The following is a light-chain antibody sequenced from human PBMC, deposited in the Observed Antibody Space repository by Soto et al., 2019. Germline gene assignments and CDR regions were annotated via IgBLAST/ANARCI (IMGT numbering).Light chain of an antibody. CDR1: SSNIGAGYD. CDR3: HSYDSSLSDVV. CDR2: GNM. J-gene: IGLJ2*01. V-gene: IGLV1-40*01. Sequence: QSVLTHPPSVSWAPGHRVTISCTGSSSNIGAGYDVQWYQQLPGTAPKLLIYGNMNRPSGVPDRFSGSKSGTSASLAITGLQAEDEADYYCHSYDSSLSDVVFGGGTKVTVL.